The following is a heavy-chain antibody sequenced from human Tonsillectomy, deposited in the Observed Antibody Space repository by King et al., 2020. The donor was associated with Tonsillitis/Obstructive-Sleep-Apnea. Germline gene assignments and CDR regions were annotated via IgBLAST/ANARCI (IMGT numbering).Heavy chain of an antibody. J-gene: IGHJ6*03. CDR1: GGSFSSYY. CDR2: INHSGST. CDR3: AMAEFGEVGGSSYYYYNMDV. D-gene: IGHD3-3*01. Sequence: VQLQQWGAGLLKPSETLSLTCAVYGGSFSSYYWSWIRQPPGKGLEWIGEINHSGSTNYNPSLKSRVTISVDTSKNQFSLKLSSVTAADTAVYYCAMAEFGEVGGSSYYYYNMDVWGKGTTVNVSS. V-gene: IGHV4-34*01.